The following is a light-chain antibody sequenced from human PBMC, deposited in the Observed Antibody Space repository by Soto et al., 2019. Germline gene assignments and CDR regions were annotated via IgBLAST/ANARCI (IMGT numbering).Light chain of an antibody. CDR3: SSYTTRSTYVV. Sequence: HSVLTQPASVSGSPGQSITISCTGTDSDVGGYNYVSWYQQHPGKAPKLIIYGVTNRPSGVSNRFSGSKSGNTASLTISGLQAEDEADYYCSSYTTRSTYVVLGGGTKVTVL. J-gene: IGLJ2*01. V-gene: IGLV2-14*01. CDR2: GVT. CDR1: DSDVGGYNY.